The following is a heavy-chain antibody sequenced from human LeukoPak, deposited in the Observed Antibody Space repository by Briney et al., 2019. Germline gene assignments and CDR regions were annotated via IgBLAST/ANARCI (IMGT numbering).Heavy chain of an antibody. J-gene: IGHJ4*02. CDR3: ARGEWLLHY. CDR2: INPNSGGT. CDR1: GYTFTDYY. V-gene: IGHV1-2*06. D-gene: IGHD5-18*01. Sequence: ASVKVSSKASGYTFTDYYIHWVRQAPGQGLEWMGRINPNSGGTNSAQKFQGRVTMTRDTSISTAYMELSRLRSDDSAVYYCARGEWLLHYWGQGILVTVSS.